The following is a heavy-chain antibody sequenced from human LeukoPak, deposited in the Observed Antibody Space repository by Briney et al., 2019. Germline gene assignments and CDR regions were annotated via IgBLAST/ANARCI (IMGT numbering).Heavy chain of an antibody. D-gene: IGHD2-2*01. V-gene: IGHV3-74*01. CDR1: GFTFSSSW. CDR2: INSDGSTT. Sequence: GGSLRLSCAASGFTFSSSWMNWVRQVPGKGLVWISRINSDGSTTNYADSVKGRFTISRDNAKNTLYLQMNSLRAEDTAVYYCAREAVVVPAAVASGAFDIWGQGTMVTVSS. CDR3: AREAVVVPAAVASGAFDI. J-gene: IGHJ3*02.